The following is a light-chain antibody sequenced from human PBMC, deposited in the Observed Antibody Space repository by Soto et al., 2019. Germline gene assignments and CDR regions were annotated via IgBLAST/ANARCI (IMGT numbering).Light chain of an antibody. J-gene: IGKJ2*01. CDR3: QQYNNWPHT. CDR1: QSVSSD. Sequence: EVVMTQSPATLSVYPGERATLSCRASQSVSSDLAWYLQKPGQAPSLLVYGASTSATGMPARFSGSGSGTEFTLTISSLQSEDFAVYYCQQYNNWPHTFGQGTKLEIK. CDR2: GAS. V-gene: IGKV3-15*01.